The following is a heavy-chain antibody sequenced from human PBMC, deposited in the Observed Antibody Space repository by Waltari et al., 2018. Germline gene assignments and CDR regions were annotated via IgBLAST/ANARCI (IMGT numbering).Heavy chain of an antibody. J-gene: IGHJ4*02. CDR1: GDVFKNLW. D-gene: IGHD1-1*01. CDR2: MKSNLAGGAT. V-gene: IGHV3-15*01. Sequence: EVQLVESGGGLVKPGGSLRLSCVVSGDVFKNLWMNWVRQVPGKGLEWIGRMKSNLAGGATDYAAPVKGRFTISRDDSKDTLYLQMNSLKSEDTAMYYCTTDVPLTGGVNCAHWGQGTLVSVSS. CDR3: TTDVPLTGGVNCAH.